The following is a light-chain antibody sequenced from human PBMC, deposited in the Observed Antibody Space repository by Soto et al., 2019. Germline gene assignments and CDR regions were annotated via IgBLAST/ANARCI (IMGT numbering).Light chain of an antibody. CDR1: SSNIGSNT. Sequence: QSVLTQPPSASGTPGQRVTISCSGSSSNIGSNTVSWYQQVPGTAPKLLIYSNNQRPSGVPDRFSGSKSGTSASLATSGLQSEDEADYYCAAWDDSLYALVFGTGTKLTVL. CDR3: AAWDDSLYALV. J-gene: IGLJ1*01. CDR2: SNN. V-gene: IGLV1-44*01.